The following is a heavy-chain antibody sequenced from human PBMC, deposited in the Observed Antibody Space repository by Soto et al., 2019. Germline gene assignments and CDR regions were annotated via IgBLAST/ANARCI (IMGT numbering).Heavy chain of an antibody. CDR3: ARGYYYDSSGSDFDY. J-gene: IGHJ4*02. CDR1: GFTVSSNY. Sequence: VSLRLSCAASGFTVSSNYMSWVRQAPGKGLEWVSVIYSVGSTYYADSVKGRFTISRDNSKNTLYLQMNSLRAEDTAVYYCARGYYYDSSGSDFDYWGQGTLVTVSS. CDR2: IYSVGST. V-gene: IGHV3-53*01. D-gene: IGHD3-22*01.